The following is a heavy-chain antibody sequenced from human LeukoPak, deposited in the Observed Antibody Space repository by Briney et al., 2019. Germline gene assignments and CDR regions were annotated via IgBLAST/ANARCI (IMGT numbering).Heavy chain of an antibody. CDR2: INPNSGRR. Sequence: ASVKVSCKASGYTFTGYYMHWVRQAPGHGLEWMGWINPNSGRRNYAQKFQGRVTMTGDTSISTAYMELTRLTSDDTAVYYCARGTYYDSSAYSGVRLFDYWGQGTLVTVSS. CDR1: GYTFTGYY. J-gene: IGHJ4*02. CDR3: ARGTYYDSSAYSGVRLFDY. V-gene: IGHV1-2*02. D-gene: IGHD3-22*01.